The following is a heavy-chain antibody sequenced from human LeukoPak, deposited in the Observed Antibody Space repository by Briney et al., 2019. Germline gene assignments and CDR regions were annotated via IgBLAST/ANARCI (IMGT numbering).Heavy chain of an antibody. Sequence: ASVKVSCKASGYTFTSYDINWVQQATGQGLEWMGWVNPNSGNTGYAQKFQGRVTMTRNTSISTAYMELSSLRSEDTAVYYCARVRPSLDDDAFDIWGQGTMVTVSS. CDR3: ARVRPSLDDDAFDI. CDR1: GYTFTSYD. J-gene: IGHJ3*02. CDR2: VNPNSGNT. V-gene: IGHV1-8*01.